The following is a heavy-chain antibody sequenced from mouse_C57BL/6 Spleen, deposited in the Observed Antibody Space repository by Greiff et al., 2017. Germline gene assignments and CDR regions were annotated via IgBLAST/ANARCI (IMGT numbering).Heavy chain of an antibody. CDR2: IHPNSGST. V-gene: IGHV1-64*01. CDR3: ARGSLYGDDGDWYFDV. D-gene: IGHD2-2*01. J-gene: IGHJ1*03. CDR1: GYTFTSYW. Sequence: QVQLQQPGAELVKPGASVKLSCKASGYTFTSYWMHWVKQRPGQGLEWIGMIHPNSGSTNYNEKFKSKATLTVDKSSSTAYMQLSSLTSEDSAVYYCARGSLYGDDGDWYFDVWGTGTTVTVSS.